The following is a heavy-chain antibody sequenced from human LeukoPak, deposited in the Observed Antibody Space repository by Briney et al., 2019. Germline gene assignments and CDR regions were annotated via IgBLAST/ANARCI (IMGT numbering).Heavy chain of an antibody. V-gene: IGHV4-39*01. CDR2: IYYSGST. Sequence: SETLSLTCTVSGGSISSNSYYWGWIRQSPGKGLEWIGSIYYSGSTYYNPSLKSRVAISVDTSKNQFSLKLSSVTAADTAMYYCARNRYYYGSGNYGVPNWFDPWGQGTLVTVSS. CDR1: GGSISSNSYY. CDR3: ARNRYYYGSGNYGVPNWFDP. J-gene: IGHJ5*02. D-gene: IGHD3-10*01.